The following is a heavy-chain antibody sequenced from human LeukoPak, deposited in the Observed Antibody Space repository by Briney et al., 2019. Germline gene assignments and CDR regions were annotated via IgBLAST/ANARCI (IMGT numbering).Heavy chain of an antibody. CDR3: VMSWIRQQRDS. CDR2: ITPDGSGK. J-gene: IGHJ4*02. V-gene: IGHV3-7*01. Sequence: GGSLRLSCVASGFSFRDYWMSWVRQAPGKGLAWVADITPDGSGKTYVDSVKGRFTISRDNAKQSLYLQMDTLTAGDTAVYYCVMSWIRQQRDSWGQGTLVTVSS. CDR1: GFSFRDYW. D-gene: IGHD1-1*01.